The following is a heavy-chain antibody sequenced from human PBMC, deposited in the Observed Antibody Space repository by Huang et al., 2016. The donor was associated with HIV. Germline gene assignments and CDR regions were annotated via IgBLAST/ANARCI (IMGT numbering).Heavy chain of an antibody. D-gene: IGHD4-17*01. V-gene: IGHV1-69*13. CDR1: GGTFSKYA. CDR2: IIPMFGTP. Sequence: QVQLVQSGAEVKTPGSSVKVSCKASGGTFSKYAISWVRQAPGQGLEWMGWIIPMFGTPNYARKFQGRVTITADDSTSPTYVEVSSLRSEDTALYYCARGQLGSYGDYDVLYWGQGTLVTVSS. CDR3: ARGQLGSYGDYDVLY. J-gene: IGHJ4*02.